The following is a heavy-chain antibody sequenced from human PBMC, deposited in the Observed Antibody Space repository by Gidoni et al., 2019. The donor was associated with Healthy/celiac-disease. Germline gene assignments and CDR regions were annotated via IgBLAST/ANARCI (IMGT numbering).Heavy chain of an antibody. CDR2: IYSGDST. CDR3: ARVSHYDSSPFDY. CDR1: GFTVSSNY. V-gene: IGHV3-53*04. Sequence: EVQLVESGGGLVQPGGSLRLSCAASGFTVSSNYMRWVRQAPGKGLACVSVIYSGDSTYYADSVKGRFTISRHNSKNTLYLQMNSLRAEDTAVYYCARVSHYDSSPFDYWGQGTLVTVSS. J-gene: IGHJ4*02. D-gene: IGHD3-22*01.